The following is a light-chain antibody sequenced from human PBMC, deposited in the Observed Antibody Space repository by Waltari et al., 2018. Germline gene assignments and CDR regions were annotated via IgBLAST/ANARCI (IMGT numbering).Light chain of an antibody. CDR2: NNN. V-gene: IGLV1-44*01. J-gene: IGLJ3*02. CDR1: SSTVGGNP. CDR3: ASWDDTLNGPV. Sequence: QSVLTQPPSASGAPGQRVTISCSASSSTVGGNPVSWYQQLPGTAPKLLIRNNNRRPSGVPSRLSGSKSGTSASLAISGLQSEDEAYYYCASWDDTLNGPVFGGGTKLTVL.